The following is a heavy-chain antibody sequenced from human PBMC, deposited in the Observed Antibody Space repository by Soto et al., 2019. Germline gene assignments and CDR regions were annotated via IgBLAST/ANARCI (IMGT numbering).Heavy chain of an antibody. CDR2: IYYSGST. D-gene: IGHD2-15*01. CDR3: ARLSAATRYYYGMDV. Sequence: SETLSLTCTVSGGSISSGGYYWSWIRQHPGKGLEWIGYIYYSGSTYYNPSLKSRVTISVDTSKNQFSLKLSSVTAADTAVYYCARLSAATRYYYGMDVWGQGTTVTVSS. V-gene: IGHV4-31*03. J-gene: IGHJ6*02. CDR1: GGSISSGGYY.